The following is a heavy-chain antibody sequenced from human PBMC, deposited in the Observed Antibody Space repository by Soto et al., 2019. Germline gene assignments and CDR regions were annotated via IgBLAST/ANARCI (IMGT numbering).Heavy chain of an antibody. CDR1: GYSFTSYW. J-gene: IGHJ4*02. CDR3: ASTRHSYDSSGYSPDY. Sequence: PGESLKISCKGSGYSFTSYWISWVRQMPGKGLEWMGRIDPSDSYTNYSPSFQGHVTISADKSISTAYLQWSSLKASDTAMYYCASTRHSYDSSGYSPDYWGQGTLVTVSS. V-gene: IGHV5-10-1*01. CDR2: IDPSDSYT. D-gene: IGHD3-22*01.